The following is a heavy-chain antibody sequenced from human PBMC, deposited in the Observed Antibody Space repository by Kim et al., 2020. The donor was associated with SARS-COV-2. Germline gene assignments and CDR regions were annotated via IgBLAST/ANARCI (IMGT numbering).Heavy chain of an antibody. CDR3: ARDSERDSSGWYGNWFDP. Sequence: ASVKVSCKASGYTFTGYYMHWVRQAPGQGLEWMGWINPNSCGTNYAQKFQGRVTMTRDTSISTAYMELSRLRSDDTAVYYCARDSERDSSGWYGNWFDPWGQGTLVTVSS. D-gene: IGHD6-19*01. V-gene: IGHV1-2*02. J-gene: IGHJ5*01. CDR1: GYTFTGYY. CDR2: INPNSCGT.